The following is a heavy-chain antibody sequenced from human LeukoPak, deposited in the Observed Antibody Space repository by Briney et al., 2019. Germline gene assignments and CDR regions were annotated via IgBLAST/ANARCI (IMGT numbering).Heavy chain of an antibody. CDR1: GFTFSSYE. J-gene: IGHJ4*02. V-gene: IGHV3-48*03. Sequence: GGSLRLSCAASGFTFSSYEMNWVRQPPGKGLEWVSYISSGGSTIYYAASVMGRFTISSANTKNSLYLQLNILRAEDTAVYYCARALYYDILSGSWINYFDYWGEGTLVTVSS. D-gene: IGHD3-9*01. CDR3: ARALYYDILSGSWINYFDY. CDR2: ISSGGSTI.